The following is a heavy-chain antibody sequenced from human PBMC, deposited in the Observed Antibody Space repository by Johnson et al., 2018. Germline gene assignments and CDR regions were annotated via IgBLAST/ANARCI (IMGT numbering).Heavy chain of an antibody. CDR2: IYSGGST. CDR3: ASSRGEHRYCSGGSCYLGAFDI. CDR1: GFTVSSNY. D-gene: IGHD2-15*01. V-gene: IGHV3-66*02. J-gene: IGHJ3*02. Sequence: VQLVQSGGGLVQPGGSLRLSCAASGFTVSSNYMSWVRQAPGKGLEWVSVIYSGGSTYYADSVKGRFTISRDNSKNTLYLQMNSPAAEDTAVYYCASSRGEHRYCSGGSCYLGAFDIWGQGTMVTVSS.